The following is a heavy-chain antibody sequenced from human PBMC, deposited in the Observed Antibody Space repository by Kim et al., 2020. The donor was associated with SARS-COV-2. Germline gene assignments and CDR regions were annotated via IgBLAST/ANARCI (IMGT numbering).Heavy chain of an antibody. CDR2: IYYSGST. D-gene: IGHD2-15*01. CDR1: GGSISSSSYY. J-gene: IGHJ5*02. Sequence: SETLSLTCTVSGGSISSSSYYWGWIRQPPGKGLEWIGSIYYSGSTYYNPSLKSRVTISVDTSKNQFSLKLSSVTAVDTAVYYCARHETQIVVVVAALGWFDPWGQGTLVTVSS. CDR3: ARHETQIVVVVAALGWFDP. V-gene: IGHV4-39*01.